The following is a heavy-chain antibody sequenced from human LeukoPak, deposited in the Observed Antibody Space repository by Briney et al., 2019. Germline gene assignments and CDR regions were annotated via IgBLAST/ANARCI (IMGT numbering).Heavy chain of an antibody. CDR1: GGSISSYY. V-gene: IGHV4-4*07. CDR2: IHTSGST. J-gene: IGHJ4*02. D-gene: IGHD2-15*01. CDR3: ARVICSGGSCRFDY. Sequence: SETLSLTCTVSGGSISSYYWNWIRQPAGTGLEWIGRIHTSGSTNYNPSLKSRVTMSVDTSKNQFSLKLSSVTAADTAVYYCARVICSGGSCRFDYWGQGTLVTVSS.